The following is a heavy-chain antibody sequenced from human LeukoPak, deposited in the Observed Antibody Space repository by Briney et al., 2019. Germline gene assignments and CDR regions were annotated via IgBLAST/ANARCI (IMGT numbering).Heavy chain of an antibody. J-gene: IGHJ4*02. CDR2: FTSSSSSI. V-gene: IGHV3-21*01. CDR1: GFTFSAYT. CDR3: ARGWGSYYFDS. D-gene: IGHD3-16*01. Sequence: GGSLRLSCAASGFTFSAYTMSLVRQAPGKGLEWVSSFTSSSSSIYYADSVKGRFTISRDNAKNSLYLQLSSLGAEDTAVYYCARGWGSYYFDSWGQGTLVTVSS.